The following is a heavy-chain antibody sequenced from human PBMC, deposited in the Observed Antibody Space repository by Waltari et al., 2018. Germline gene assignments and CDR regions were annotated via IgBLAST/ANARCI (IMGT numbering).Heavy chain of an antibody. D-gene: IGHD2-21*02. CDR1: GFTFSSYG. V-gene: IGHV3-33*06. CDR2: IWYDGSNK. Sequence: QVQLVESGGGVVQPGRSLRLSCAASGFTFSSYGMHWVRQAPGKGLEWVAVIWYDGSNKYYADSVKGRFTISRDNSKNTLYLQMNSLRAEDTAVYYCAKGTGWGLLFYYFDYWGQGTLVTVSS. J-gene: IGHJ4*02. CDR3: AKGTGWGLLFYYFDY.